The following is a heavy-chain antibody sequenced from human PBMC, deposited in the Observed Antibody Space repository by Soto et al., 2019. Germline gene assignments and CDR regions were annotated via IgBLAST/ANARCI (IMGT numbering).Heavy chain of an antibody. CDR1: GYTFSSYR. D-gene: IGHD4-17*01. CDR2: IHAYNGDT. CDR3: ARADYGDDDY. J-gene: IGHJ4*02. V-gene: IGHV1-18*01. Sequence: QVQLVQSGAEVKKPGASVKVSCKASGYTFSSYRISWVRQAPGQGPEWMGWIHAYNGDTKYARKFQDRLIMTTDTSTSTAYMELRSLTSDDTAVYYCARADYGDDDYWGQGTLVTVSS.